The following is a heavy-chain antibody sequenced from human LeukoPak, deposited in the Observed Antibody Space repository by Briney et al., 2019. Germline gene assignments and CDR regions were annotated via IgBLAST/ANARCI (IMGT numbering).Heavy chain of an antibody. CDR3: ARSAYYYDSSGYLYYFDY. CDR1: GYTFTSYG. CDR2: TSAYNGNT. Sequence: ASVKVSCKASGYTFTSYGISWVRQAPGQGLEWMGWTSAYNGNTNYAQKLQGRVTMTTDTSTSTAYMELRSLRSDDTAVYYCARSAYYYDSSGYLYYFDYWGQGTLVTVSS. V-gene: IGHV1-18*01. D-gene: IGHD3-22*01. J-gene: IGHJ4*02.